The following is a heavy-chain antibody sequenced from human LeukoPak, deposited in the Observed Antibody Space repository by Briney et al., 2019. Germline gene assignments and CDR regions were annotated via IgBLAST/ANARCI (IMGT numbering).Heavy chain of an antibody. Sequence: SETLSLTCTVSGGSISSYYWSWIRQPPGKGLEWIGYIYYSGSTNYNPSLKSRVTISTDTSKNQFSLKLSSVTAADTAVYYCARLTGTGGYNWFDPWGQGTLVTVSS. CDR3: ARLTGTGGYNWFDP. J-gene: IGHJ5*02. D-gene: IGHD3-10*01. CDR2: IYYSGST. V-gene: IGHV4-59*08. CDR1: GGSISSYY.